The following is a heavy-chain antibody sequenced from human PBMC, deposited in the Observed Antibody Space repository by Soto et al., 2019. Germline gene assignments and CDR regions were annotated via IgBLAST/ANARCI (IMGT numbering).Heavy chain of an antibody. D-gene: IGHD5-18*01. V-gene: IGHV3-33*01. Sequence: QVQLVESGGGVVQPGRSLRLSCAASGFTFSSYGMHWVRQAPGKGLEWVAVIWYDGSNKYYADSVKGRFTISRDNSKNTLYLQMNSLRAEDTAVDYCAREGYGQDERNYYYGMDVWGQGTTVTVSS. J-gene: IGHJ6*02. CDR1: GFTFSSYG. CDR3: AREGYGQDERNYYYGMDV. CDR2: IWYDGSNK.